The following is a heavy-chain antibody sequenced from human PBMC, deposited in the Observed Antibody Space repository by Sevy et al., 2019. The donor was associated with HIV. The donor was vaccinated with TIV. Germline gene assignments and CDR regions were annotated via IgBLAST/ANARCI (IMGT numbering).Heavy chain of an antibody. D-gene: IGHD6-13*01. CDR2: IYDSGST. J-gene: IGHJ6*02. CDR1: GGSISSYS. Sequence: SETLSLTCTVSGGSISSYSWSWIRQPPGKGLEWIGYIYDSGSTNYNPSLKSRVTISVDPSKNQFSLKLSSVTAADTAVYYCARDAYSSTWYPLGMDVWGQGTTVTVSS. CDR3: ARDAYSSTWYPLGMDV. V-gene: IGHV4-59*01.